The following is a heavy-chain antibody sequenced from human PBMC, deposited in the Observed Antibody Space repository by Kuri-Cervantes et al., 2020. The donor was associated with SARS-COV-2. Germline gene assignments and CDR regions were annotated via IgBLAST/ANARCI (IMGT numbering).Heavy chain of an antibody. CDR3: ARDGRGENWYFDL. CDR1: GFTFSTYW. D-gene: IGHD1-26*01. Sequence: GESLKISCAASGFTFSTYWMSWVRQAPGKGLEWVANIKQDGSEKYYVDFVKGRFTISRDNAKNSLYLQMNSLRAEDTAVYYCARDGRGENWYFDLWGRGTLVTVSS. J-gene: IGHJ2*01. V-gene: IGHV3-7*01. CDR2: IKQDGSEK.